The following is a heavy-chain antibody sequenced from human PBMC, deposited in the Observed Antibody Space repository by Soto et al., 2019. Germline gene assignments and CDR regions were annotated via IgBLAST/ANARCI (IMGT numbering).Heavy chain of an antibody. CDR3: ARETYYYDSSGYYGSFDI. D-gene: IGHD3-22*01. Sequence: GASVKVSCKASGYTVTSYGISWVRQAPGQGLAGMGWISAYNGNTNYAQKLPGRVTRTTDSSTSTAYMELMSLRSDDTAVYYCARETYYYDSSGYYGSFDIWGQGTMVTVSS. J-gene: IGHJ3*02. CDR1: GYTVTSYG. CDR2: ISAYNGNT. V-gene: IGHV1-18*01.